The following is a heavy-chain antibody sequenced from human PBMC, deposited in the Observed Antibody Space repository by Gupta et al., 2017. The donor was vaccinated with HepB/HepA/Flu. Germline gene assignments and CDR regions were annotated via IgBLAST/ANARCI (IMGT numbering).Heavy chain of an antibody. V-gene: IGHV3-23*01. Sequence: EVQLLESGGGLVQPGGSLRLSCAASGFPFGGNAMNWVRQAPGKGLEWVSGIGRDISEHYTNSVKGRFTISRDNSRNTLYLQMNSLRAEDTAVYYCAKDLHFWSAMDVWGKGTTVTVSS. D-gene: IGHD3-3*02. CDR1: GFPFGGNA. CDR3: AKDLHFWSAMDV. CDR2: IGRDISE. J-gene: IGHJ6*03.